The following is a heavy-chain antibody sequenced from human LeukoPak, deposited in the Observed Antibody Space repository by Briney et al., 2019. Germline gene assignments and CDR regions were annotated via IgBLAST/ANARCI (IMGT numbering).Heavy chain of an antibody. CDR3: ARGRYSGGYYYYYGMDV. CDR1: GYTFTGYY. V-gene: IGHV1-2*04. CDR2: INPNSGGT. J-gene: IGHJ6*02. Sequence: ASVKVSCKASGYTFTGYYMHWVRQAPGQGLEWMGWINPNSGGTNYAQKFQGWVTMTRDTSISTAYMELSRLRPDDTAVYYCARGRYSGGYYYYYGMDVWGQGTTVTVSS. D-gene: IGHD1-1*01.